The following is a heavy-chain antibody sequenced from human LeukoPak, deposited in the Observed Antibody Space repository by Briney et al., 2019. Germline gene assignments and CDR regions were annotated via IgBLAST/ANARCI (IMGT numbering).Heavy chain of an antibody. D-gene: IGHD3-10*01. CDR1: GSTFSSYE. Sequence: GGSLRLSCAASGSTFSSYEMNWVRQAPGKGLEWVSYISSSGSTIYYADSVKGRFTISRDNAENTLYLQMNSLRAEDTAVYFCARATSGTSYEYWGQGTLVTVSS. V-gene: IGHV3-48*03. CDR2: ISSSGSTI. CDR3: ARATSGTSYEY. J-gene: IGHJ4*02.